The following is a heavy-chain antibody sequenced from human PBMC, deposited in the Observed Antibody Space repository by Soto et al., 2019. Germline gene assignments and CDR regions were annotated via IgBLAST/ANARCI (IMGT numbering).Heavy chain of an antibody. Sequence: QVQLVESGGGVVQPGRSLRLSCAASGFTFSTYVMHWVRQAPGKGLECVAVISYDGSNKYYADSVKGRFTISRDNSKNTLYLQMNGLRAEDTAVYYCARDRPQITIFDAFDIWGQGTMVTVSS. V-gene: IGHV3-30*14. D-gene: IGHD3-3*01. CDR2: ISYDGSNK. CDR3: ARDRPQITIFDAFDI. J-gene: IGHJ3*02. CDR1: GFTFSTYV.